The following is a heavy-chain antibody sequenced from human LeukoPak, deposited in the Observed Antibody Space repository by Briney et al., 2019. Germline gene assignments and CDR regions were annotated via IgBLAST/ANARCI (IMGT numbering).Heavy chain of an antibody. V-gene: IGHV1-69*04. Sequence: ASVKVSCKASGGTFSSYAISWVRRAPGQGLEWMGRIIPIFGIANYAQKFQGRVTITRDTSASTAYMELSSLRSEDTAVYYCARYGSGSYRGFDPWGQGTLVTVSS. CDR1: GGTFSSYA. J-gene: IGHJ5*02. CDR3: ARYGSGSYRGFDP. D-gene: IGHD3-10*01. CDR2: IIPIFGIA.